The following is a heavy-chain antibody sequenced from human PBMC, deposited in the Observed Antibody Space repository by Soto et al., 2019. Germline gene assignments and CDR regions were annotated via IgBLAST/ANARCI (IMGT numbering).Heavy chain of an antibody. V-gene: IGHV4-39*01. J-gene: IGHJ2*01. CDR1: GGSTRSLTYF. CDR2: IYYTGST. CDR3: ARQRGYCSGGSCYRYWYFDL. D-gene: IGHD2-15*01. Sequence: SETLSLTCNVSGGSTRSLTYFWGWIRQPPGKALEWIGSIYYTGSTYHNPSLKRRLTISVDTSKNQFSLRLSSVTAADTAVYCCARQRGYCSGGSCYRYWYFDLWGRGTLVTVSS.